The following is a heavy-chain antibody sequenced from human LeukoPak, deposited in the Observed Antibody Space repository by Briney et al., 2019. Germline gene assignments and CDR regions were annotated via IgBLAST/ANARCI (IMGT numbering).Heavy chain of an antibody. Sequence: GGSLRLSCAASGFTFCSYWMHWVRQVPGKGLVWVSHMNTDGSTTSYAHSVKGQFTISRDNAKNTLYLQMNSLRAEDTAVYYCGSAAAPPGHFQHWGQGTLGTVSS. CDR3: GSAAAPPGHFQH. V-gene: IGHV3-74*01. CDR1: GFTFCSYW. J-gene: IGHJ1*01. D-gene: IGHD6-13*01. CDR2: MNTDGSTT.